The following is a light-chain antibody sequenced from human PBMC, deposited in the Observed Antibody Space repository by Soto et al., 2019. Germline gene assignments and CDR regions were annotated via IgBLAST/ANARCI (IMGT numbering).Light chain of an antibody. CDR3: QQYNNWPPWT. V-gene: IGKV3-15*01. CDR1: QSVSSN. J-gene: IGKJ1*01. Sequence: XXGERATLSCRASQSVSSNLAWYQQKPGQAPRLLIXGASTRATGIPARFSGSGSGTEFTLTISSLQSEDFAVYYCQQYNNWPPWTFGQGTKVEIK. CDR2: GAS.